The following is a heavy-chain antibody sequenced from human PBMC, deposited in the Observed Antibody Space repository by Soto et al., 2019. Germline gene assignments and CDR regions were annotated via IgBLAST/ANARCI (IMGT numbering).Heavy chain of an antibody. D-gene: IGHD5-12*01. V-gene: IGHV1-24*01. J-gene: IGHJ6*03. CDR1: GYTLTELS. Sequence: ASVKVSCKVSGYTLTELSMHWVRQAPGKGLEWMGGFDPEDGETIYAQKFQGRVTMTEDTSTDTAYMELSSLRSEDTAVYYCATVTVDIVATIYYYYYMDVWGKGTTVTVSS. CDR2: FDPEDGET. CDR3: ATVTVDIVATIYYYYYMDV.